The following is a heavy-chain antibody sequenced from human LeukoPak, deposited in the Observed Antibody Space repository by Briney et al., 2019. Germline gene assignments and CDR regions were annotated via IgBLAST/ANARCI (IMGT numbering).Heavy chain of an antibody. J-gene: IGHJ4*02. CDR3: VRGTSDWDFDY. CDR1: GFTFSGHG. CDR2: LRRDGSDK. Sequence: PGGSLRLSCAASGFTFSGHGMHWVRQAPGKGLEWVSFLRRDGSDKQYADSVKGRFTISRDNSKNSLYLQMNSLRAEDTAVYYCVRGTSDWDFDYWGRGTLVTVSS. D-gene: IGHD6-19*01. V-gene: IGHV3-30*02.